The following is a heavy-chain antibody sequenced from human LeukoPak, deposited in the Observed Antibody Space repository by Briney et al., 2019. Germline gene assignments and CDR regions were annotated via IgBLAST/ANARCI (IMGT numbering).Heavy chain of an antibody. Sequence: GASVKVSCKASGFTFTSSAVQWVRQARGQRLEWIGWIVVGSGNTNYAQKFQERVTITRDMSTSTAYMELSSLRSEDSAVYYCAAVFPYSSSWYEDYWGQGTLVTVSS. CDR2: IVVGSGNT. CDR1: GFTFTSSA. J-gene: IGHJ4*02. V-gene: IGHV1-58*01. CDR3: AAVFPYSSSWYEDY. D-gene: IGHD6-13*01.